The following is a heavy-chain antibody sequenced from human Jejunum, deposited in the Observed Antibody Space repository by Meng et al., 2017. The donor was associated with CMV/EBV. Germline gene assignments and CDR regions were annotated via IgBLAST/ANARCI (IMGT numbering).Heavy chain of an antibody. V-gene: IGHV4-61*01. D-gene: IGHD5/OR15-5a*01. CDR2: IYYSGST. CDR1: GGSGSSGSYD. Sequence: VAGGSGSSGSYDWSWIRQPPGKGLEWIGCIYYSGSTKYNPSIKSRVTISVDTSKNQFSLKLSSVTAADTAVYYCARDVYGYYSNYWGQGTRVTVSS. J-gene: IGHJ4*02. CDR3: ARDVYGYYSNY.